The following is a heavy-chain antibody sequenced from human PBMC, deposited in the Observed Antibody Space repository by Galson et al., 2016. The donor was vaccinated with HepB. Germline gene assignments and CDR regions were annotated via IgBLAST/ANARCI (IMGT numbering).Heavy chain of an antibody. CDR1: GFTFSSYG. V-gene: IGHV3-33*01. CDR2: IWYDGSTK. CDR3: ARERRIEAAATLDY. J-gene: IGHJ4*02. Sequence: SLRLSCAASGFTFSSYGMHWVRQAPGKGLDWMAVIWYDGSTKYYADSVKGRFTISRDNSKNTLYLQMNSLRAEDTAVYYCARERRIEAAATLDYWGQGTLVTVSS. D-gene: IGHD6-13*01.